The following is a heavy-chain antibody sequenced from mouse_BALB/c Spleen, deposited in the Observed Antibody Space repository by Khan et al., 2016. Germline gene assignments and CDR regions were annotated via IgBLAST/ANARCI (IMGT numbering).Heavy chain of an antibody. CDR3: TIIHS. D-gene: IGHD1-1*01. J-gene: IGHJ2*01. CDR2: IDPANGNT. Sequence: VQLQQSGAELVKPGASVKLSCTASGFNIKDNYMHWVKQRPEQGLEWIGRIDPANGNTKYEPKFQGKDTITADTTANTAYLQSSSLTSADTAVYYCTIIHSWAHGSTLSVAS. CDR1: GFNIKDNY. V-gene: IGHV14-3*02.